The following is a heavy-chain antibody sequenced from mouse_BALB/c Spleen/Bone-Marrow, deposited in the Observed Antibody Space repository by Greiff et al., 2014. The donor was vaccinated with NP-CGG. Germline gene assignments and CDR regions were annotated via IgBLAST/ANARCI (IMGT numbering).Heavy chain of an antibody. CDR2: INPNNGGT. D-gene: IGHD4-1*01. CDR1: GYTFTTYY. V-gene: IGHV1S81*02. Sequence: QVQLQQPRAELVKPGTSVKLSCKASGYTFTTYYMYWVKQRPGQGLEWIGEINPNNGGTNFKEKFKSKATLTVDKSSSTAYMQLSSLTSEDSAVYYCTRGRTWDFDYWGQGTTLTVSS. J-gene: IGHJ2*01. CDR3: TRGRTWDFDY.